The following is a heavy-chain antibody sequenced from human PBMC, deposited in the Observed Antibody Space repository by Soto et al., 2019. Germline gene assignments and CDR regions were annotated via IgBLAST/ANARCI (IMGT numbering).Heavy chain of an antibody. V-gene: IGHV3-74*01. CDR2: IKSDGSD. CDR1: GITLSSYW. CDR3: AKDDVDMIVVVITAFYI. J-gene: IGHJ3*02. Sequence: PGGSLRLSCAASGITLSSYWMHWVRQAPGKGLVWVSQIKSDGSDNYADSVKGRFTISRDNGRNTLHLQMNSLRAEDTAVYYCAKDDVDMIVVVITAFYIWGQRTTVPVS. D-gene: IGHD3-22*01.